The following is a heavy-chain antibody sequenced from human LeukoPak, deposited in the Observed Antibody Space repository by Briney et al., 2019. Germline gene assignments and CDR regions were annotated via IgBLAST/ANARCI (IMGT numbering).Heavy chain of an antibody. D-gene: IGHD6-19*01. CDR1: GGSFSGYY. Sequence: PSETLSLTCAVYGGSFSGYYWSWIRQPAGKGLEWIGRIYTSGSTNYNPSLKSRVTMSGDTSKNQFSLKLSSVTAADTAVYYCAREQWLVRRRVFDYWGQGTLVTVSS. J-gene: IGHJ4*02. V-gene: IGHV4-4*07. CDR2: IYTSGST. CDR3: AREQWLVRRRVFDY.